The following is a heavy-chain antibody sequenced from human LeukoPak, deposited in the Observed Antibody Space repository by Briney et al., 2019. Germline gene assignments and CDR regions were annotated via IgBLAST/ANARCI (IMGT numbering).Heavy chain of an antibody. J-gene: IGHJ4*02. D-gene: IGHD6-13*01. Sequence: PSETLSLTCTVSGGSISSSSYYWGWIRQPPGKGLEWIGEINHSGSTNYNPSLKSRVTISVDTSKNQFSLKLSSVTAADTAVYYCARGGYSSRGIADYWGQGTLVTVSS. V-gene: IGHV4-39*07. CDR1: GGSISSSSYY. CDR2: INHSGST. CDR3: ARGGYSSRGIADY.